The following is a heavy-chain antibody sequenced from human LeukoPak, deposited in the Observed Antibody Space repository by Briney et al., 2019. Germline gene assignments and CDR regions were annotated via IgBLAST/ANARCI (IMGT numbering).Heavy chain of an antibody. CDR2: INPNSGGT. V-gene: IGHV1-2*02. CDR1: GYTFTGYY. J-gene: IGHJ4*02. Sequence: ASVKVSCKASGYTFTGYYMHWVRQAPGQGLEWMGWINPNSGGTNYAQKFQGRVTVTRDTSISTAYMELSRLRSDDTAVYYCAREPPNCSGGSCYDYWGQGTLVTVSS. CDR3: AREPPNCSGGSCYDY. D-gene: IGHD2-15*01.